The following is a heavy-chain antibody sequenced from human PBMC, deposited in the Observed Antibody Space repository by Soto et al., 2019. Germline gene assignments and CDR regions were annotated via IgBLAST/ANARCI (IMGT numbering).Heavy chain of an antibody. Sequence: EVQLLESGGGLVQPGGSLRLSCAASGFAFSSSDMTWVRQAPGKGLEWVSSISASGGATYYTYAVKGRFTVCRHNAKNTLYLQMNSLRAEDTALYYCAKELSYNSGRPFDYWGQGTLVTVSS. V-gene: IGHV3-23*01. CDR2: ISASGGAT. CDR3: AKELSYNSGRPFDY. D-gene: IGHD3-10*01. CDR1: GFAFSSSD. J-gene: IGHJ4*02.